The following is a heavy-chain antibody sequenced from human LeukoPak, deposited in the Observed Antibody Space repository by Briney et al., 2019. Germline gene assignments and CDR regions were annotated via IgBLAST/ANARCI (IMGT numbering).Heavy chain of an antibody. V-gene: IGHV3-9*01. CDR1: GFTFDDYA. Sequence: GRSLRLSCAASGFTFDDYAMHWVRQAPGKGLEWVSGISYNSDTIAYADSAKGRYTTSRDNAKNSLYLQMNSLRAEDTALYYCAKDYCGGDCYSGWYFDLWGRGTLVTVSP. J-gene: IGHJ2*01. CDR3: AKDYCGGDCYSGWYFDL. CDR2: ISYNSDTI. D-gene: IGHD2-21*02.